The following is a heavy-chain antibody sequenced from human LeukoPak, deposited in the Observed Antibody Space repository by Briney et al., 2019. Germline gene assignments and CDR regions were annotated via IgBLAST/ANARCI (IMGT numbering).Heavy chain of an antibody. CDR1: GFTFSNYA. D-gene: IGHD3-10*01. CDR3: ARGGFTMVRGVIINGDAFDI. V-gene: IGHV3-23*01. J-gene: IGHJ3*02. CDR2: ISGGGTPT. Sequence: PGGSLRLSCAVSGFTFSNYAMSWVRQAPGKGLEWVSTISGGGTPTYSADSVKGRFTISRDNSKNTLYLQMNSLRAEDTAVYYCARGGFTMVRGVIINGDAFDIWGQGTMVTVSS.